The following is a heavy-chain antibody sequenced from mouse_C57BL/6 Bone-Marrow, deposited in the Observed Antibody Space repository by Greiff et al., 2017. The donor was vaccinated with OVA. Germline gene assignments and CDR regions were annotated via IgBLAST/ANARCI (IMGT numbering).Heavy chain of an antibody. CDR2: IHPNSGST. Sequence: QVQLQQPGAELVKPGASVKLSCKASGYTFTSYWMHWVKQRPGQGLEWIGMIHPNSGSTNYNEKFKSKATLTVDKSSSTAYMQLSSLTSEDSAVYYCARSVYDYWYFDVWGTGTTVTVSS. J-gene: IGHJ1*03. CDR1: GYTFTSYW. V-gene: IGHV1-64*01. CDR3: ARSVYDYWYFDV. D-gene: IGHD2-3*01.